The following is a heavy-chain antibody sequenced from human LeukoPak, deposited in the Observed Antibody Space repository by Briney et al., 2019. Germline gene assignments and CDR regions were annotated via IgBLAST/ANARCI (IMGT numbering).Heavy chain of an antibody. CDR1: GFTFSSYW. V-gene: IGHV3-64*01. CDR3: ARAMDYYDSSGYYDY. D-gene: IGHD3-22*01. J-gene: IGHJ4*02. CDR2: ISSNGGST. Sequence: GGSLRLSCAAFGFTFSSYWMNWVRQAPGKGLEYVSAISSNGGSTYYANSVKGRFTISRDNSKNTLYLQRGSLRAEDMAVYYCARAMDYYDSSGYYDYWGQGTLVTVSS.